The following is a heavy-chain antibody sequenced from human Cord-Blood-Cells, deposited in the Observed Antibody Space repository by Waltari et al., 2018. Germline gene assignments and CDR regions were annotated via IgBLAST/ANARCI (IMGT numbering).Heavy chain of an antibody. CDR2: IFSNDEK. CDR1: GFSLSTARLG. D-gene: IGHD3-3*01. CDR3: ARISYYDFWSGYYAFDI. Sequence: QVTLKESGPVLVKPTETLTLTCTVSGFSLSTARLGVSWIRQPPGKALEWLAHIFSNDEKSDSTSLKSRLTISKDTSKSQVVLTMTNMEPVDTATYYCARISYYDFWSGYYAFDIWGQGTMVTVSS. J-gene: IGHJ3*02. V-gene: IGHV2-26*01.